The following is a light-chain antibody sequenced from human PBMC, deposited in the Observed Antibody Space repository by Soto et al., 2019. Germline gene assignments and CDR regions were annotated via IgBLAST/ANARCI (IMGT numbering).Light chain of an antibody. CDR1: QSLDNY. V-gene: IGKV3-11*01. CDR2: DAS. Sequence: EIVLTQSPATLSLSPGERATLSCRASQSLDNYLAWYQHKPGQAPRLLIYDASTRATDIPARFSGSGSGTDSTLTISRLEPEDFAVYCGQQRGHCLSFGGETKVEIK. J-gene: IGKJ4*01. CDR3: QQRGHCLS.